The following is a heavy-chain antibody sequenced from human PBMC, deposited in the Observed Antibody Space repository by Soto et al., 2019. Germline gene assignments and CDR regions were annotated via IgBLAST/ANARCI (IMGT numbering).Heavy chain of an antibody. V-gene: IGHV4-30-4*01. CDR1: SGSISSGDYY. J-gene: IGHJ4*02. CDR2: IYYSGST. D-gene: IGHD3-9*01. Sequence: PSETLSLTCTVSSGSISSGDYYWSWIRQPPGKGLEWIGYIYYSGSTYYNPSLKSRVTISVDTSKNQFSLKLSSVTAADTAVYYCARAPLVILYFDYWGQGTLVTVSS. CDR3: ARAPLVILYFDY.